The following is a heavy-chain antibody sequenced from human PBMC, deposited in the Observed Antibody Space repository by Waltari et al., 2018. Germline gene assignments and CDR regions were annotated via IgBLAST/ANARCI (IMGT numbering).Heavy chain of an antibody. J-gene: IGHJ4*02. CDR2: INEDERTK. Sequence: EVQLVESGGGLVQPGESLRLSGAAPGFPFSNYWMTWVRQVPGKGLEWVANINEDERTKHYVDSVKGRFTISRDNTKNSLYLQMNNLRAEDTAVYYCARHTSWSFDYWGQGSLVTVSS. D-gene: IGHD2-2*01. V-gene: IGHV3-7*01. CDR3: ARHTSWSFDY. CDR1: GFPFSNYW.